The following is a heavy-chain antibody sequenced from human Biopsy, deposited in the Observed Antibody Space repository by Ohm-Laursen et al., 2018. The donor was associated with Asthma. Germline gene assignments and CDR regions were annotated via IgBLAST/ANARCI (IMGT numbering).Heavy chain of an antibody. D-gene: IGHD2-21*01. V-gene: IGHV3-30*03. Sequence: SLRLSCTASGFTFRNFDMHWVRQAPGKGLEWVALISSDVREWYADSVKGRFTISRDNSKNTLDLQMNSLRGDDTAVYYCVRWRSGYPDHYSDFWGLGTLVTVSS. CDR2: ISSDVRE. J-gene: IGHJ4*02. CDR1: GFTFRNFD. CDR3: VRWRSGYPDHYSDF.